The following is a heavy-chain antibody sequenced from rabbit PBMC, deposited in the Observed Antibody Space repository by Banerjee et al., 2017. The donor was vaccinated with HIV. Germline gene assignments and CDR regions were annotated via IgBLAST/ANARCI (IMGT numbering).Heavy chain of an antibody. J-gene: IGHJ3*01. CDR2: IYAGSSGST. V-gene: IGHV1S40*01. Sequence: QSLEESGGDLVKPEASLTLTCTASGFTFSSSYYMCWVRQAPGKGLEWIACIYAGSSGSTYYASWAKGRFTISKTSSTTVTLQMTSLTAADTATYFCARWGDGSGSGYYGETRLDLWGPGTLVTVS. D-gene: IGHD1-1*01. CDR3: ARWGDGSGSGYYGETRLDL. CDR1: GFTFSSSYY.